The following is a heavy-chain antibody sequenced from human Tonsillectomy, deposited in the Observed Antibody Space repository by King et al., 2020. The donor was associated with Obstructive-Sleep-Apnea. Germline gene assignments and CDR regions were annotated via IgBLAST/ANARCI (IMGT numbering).Heavy chain of an antibody. CDR2: IIPILGIA. CDR3: ARDYDILTGYYTPFDY. V-gene: IGHV1-69*10. D-gene: IGHD3-9*01. J-gene: IGHJ4*02. CDR1: VGTFSSYA. Sequence: QLVQSGAEVKKPGSSVKVSCKASVGTFSSYAISWVRQAPGQGLEWMGGIIPILGIANYAQKFQGRVTITADKSTSTAYMGLSSLRSEDTAVYYCARDYDILTGYYTPFDYWGQGTLVTVSS.